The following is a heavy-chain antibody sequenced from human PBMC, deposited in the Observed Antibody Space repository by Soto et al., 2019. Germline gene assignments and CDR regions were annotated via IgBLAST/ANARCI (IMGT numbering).Heavy chain of an antibody. Sequence: QVQLVQSGAEVKKPGSSVKVSCKASGGTFSSYAISWVRQAPGQGLEWMGGIIPIFGTANYAQKFQGRVRITADESTSAAYLALSSLRAQATAVYYCAPQTSRTPSWFDPWGQGTLVTVSS. CDR1: GGTFSSYA. J-gene: IGHJ5*02. D-gene: IGHD2-2*01. V-gene: IGHV1-69*12. CDR3: APQTSRTPSWFDP. CDR2: IIPIFGTA.